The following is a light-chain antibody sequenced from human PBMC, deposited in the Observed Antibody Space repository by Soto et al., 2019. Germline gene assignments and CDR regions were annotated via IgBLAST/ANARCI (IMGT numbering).Light chain of an antibody. CDR2: DNN. CDR3: QSYDSSLSAVV. CDR1: SSNIGAGFD. Sequence: QSVLTQPPSVSGAPGQRVAISYTGSSSNIGAGFDVHWYQQFPGTAPKLLIYDNNNRASGVPDRFSGSKSGASASLAITGLQAEDEADYYCQSYDSSLSAVVFGGGTKLTVL. J-gene: IGLJ2*01. V-gene: IGLV1-40*01.